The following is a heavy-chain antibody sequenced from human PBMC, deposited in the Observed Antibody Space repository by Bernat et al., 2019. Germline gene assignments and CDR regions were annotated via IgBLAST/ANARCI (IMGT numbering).Heavy chain of an antibody. V-gene: IGHV3-11*01. Sequence: QVQVVESGGGLVEAGGSLRLSCAASGFTFSNFYMTWIRQAPGKGLEWLSYISGSGTTIYYADSVKGRFTISRDNSKNSLYLQMSGLRGEDTAVYYCAGDQWFGNYLVSWFDSWGQGTLVTVSS. CDR1: GFTFSNFY. CDR2: ISGSGTTI. D-gene: IGHD3-10*01. J-gene: IGHJ5*01. CDR3: AGDQWFGNYLVSWFDS.